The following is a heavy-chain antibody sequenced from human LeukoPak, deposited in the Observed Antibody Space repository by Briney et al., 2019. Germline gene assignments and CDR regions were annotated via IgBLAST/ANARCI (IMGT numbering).Heavy chain of an antibody. V-gene: IGHV3-7*01. D-gene: IGHD3-16*01. J-gene: IGHJ4*02. Sequence: GGSLRLSCAASGFTFSTYWMNWVRQAPGKGLEWVANIKPDGSDKYYVDSVKGRFTVSRDNAKNSLYLQMNSLRAEDTAVYYCAKGGDHWGQGTLVTVSS. CDR2: IKPDGSDK. CDR1: GFTFSTYW. CDR3: AKGGDH.